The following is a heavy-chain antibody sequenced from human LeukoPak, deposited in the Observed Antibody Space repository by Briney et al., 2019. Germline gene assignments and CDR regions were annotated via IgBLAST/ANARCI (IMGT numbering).Heavy chain of an antibody. Sequence: GASVKVSCKASGYTFTTYDINWVRQATGQGLEWMGWMNPNSGNTGYAQKFQGRVTMTRNTSISTAYMELGSLRSEDTAVYYCATIGEIAVDSEGMSDYWGQGTLVTVSS. CDR3: ATIGEIAVDSEGMSDY. J-gene: IGHJ4*02. CDR1: GYTFTTYD. CDR2: MNPNSGNT. V-gene: IGHV1-8*01. D-gene: IGHD6-19*01.